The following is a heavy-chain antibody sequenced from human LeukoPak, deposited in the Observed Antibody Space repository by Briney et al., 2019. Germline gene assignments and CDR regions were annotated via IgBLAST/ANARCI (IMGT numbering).Heavy chain of an antibody. CDR1: GGSISTSC. J-gene: IGHJ1*01. CDR2: IYHSGST. CDR3: ARGGAARLHFQN. D-gene: IGHD6-6*01. Sequence: SETLSLTGTDSGGSISTSCWNWIRQPPGKGLEWIGYIYHSGSTNYNPSLQSRVTISVDTSKNQFSLNLNSVTAADTAVYYCARGGAARLHFQNWGQGTLVTVSS. V-gene: IGHV4-59*01.